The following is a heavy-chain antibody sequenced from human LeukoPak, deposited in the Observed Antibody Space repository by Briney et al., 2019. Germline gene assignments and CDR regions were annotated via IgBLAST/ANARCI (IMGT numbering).Heavy chain of an antibody. CDR2: INPNSGGT. CDR1: GYTFTGYY. CDR3: ARRDFYNSLDS. Sequence: ASVKVSCKASGYTFTGYYTHWVRQAPGQGLEWMGWINPNSGGTNYAQKFQGRVTMTRDTSISTPYMELSRLRSDDTAVYYCARRDFYNSLDSWGQGTLVTVSS. D-gene: IGHD5-24*01. J-gene: IGHJ4*02. V-gene: IGHV1-2*02.